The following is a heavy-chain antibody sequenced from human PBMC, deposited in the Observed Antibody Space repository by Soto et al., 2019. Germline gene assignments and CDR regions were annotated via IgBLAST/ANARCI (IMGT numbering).Heavy chain of an antibody. J-gene: IGHJ4*02. CDR1: GGGFSSYA. CDR2: IIPIFGTA. V-gene: IGHV1-69*13. CDR3: ARDRPYYYGSGSPI. D-gene: IGHD3-10*01. Sequence: AAPVKGSCKASGGGFSSYAISWVRQDPGQGLEWMGGIIPIFGTANYAQKFQGRVTITADESTSTAYMELSSLRSEDTAVYYCARDRPYYYGSGSPIWGQGTLVTVSS.